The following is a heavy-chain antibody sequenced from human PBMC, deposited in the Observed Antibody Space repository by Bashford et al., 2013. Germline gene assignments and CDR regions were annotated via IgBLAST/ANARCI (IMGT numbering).Heavy chain of an antibody. CDR1: GGTFSTYA. D-gene: IGHD3-22*01. CDR2: VLPILDTA. CDR3: ARESYYDNSGLATRVXS. Sequence: SVKVSCKASGGTFSTYAISWVRQGPGQGLEWLGRVLPILDTADYPQKFQGRVTITADKSTSTAYMELSSLRSDDTAVYYCARESYYDNSGLATRVXSWGQGTVVTVSS. J-gene: IGHJ4*02. V-gene: IGHV1-69*04.